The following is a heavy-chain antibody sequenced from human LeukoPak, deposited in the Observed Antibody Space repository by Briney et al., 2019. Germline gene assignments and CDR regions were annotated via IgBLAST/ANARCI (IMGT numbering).Heavy chain of an antibody. J-gene: IGHJ6*02. CDR2: MNPNSGNT. CDR1: GYTFTSYD. D-gene: IGHD3-22*01. CDR3: ARAYYYDSSGYYPPYYYGMDV. Sequence: SVKVSCKASGYTFTSYDINWVRQATGQGLEWMGWMNPNSGNTGYAQKFQGRVTMTRDTSTSTVYMELSSLRSEDTAVYYCARAYYYDSSGYYPPYYYGMDVWGQGTTVTVSS. V-gene: IGHV1-8*01.